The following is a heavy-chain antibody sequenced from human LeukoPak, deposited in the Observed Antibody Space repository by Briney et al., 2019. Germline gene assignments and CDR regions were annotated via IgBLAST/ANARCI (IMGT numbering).Heavy chain of an antibody. CDR1: GFTFSSHW. J-gene: IGHJ4*02. CDR3: ARGPHYSDRVDFLDS. CDR2: IKQGGTEK. V-gene: IGHV3-7*01. Sequence: GGSLRLSCAASGFTFSSHWMTWVRQAPGKGLEWVAGIKQGGTEKYYADSVKGRFTVSRDKAKNSLYLQMNSLSADDTAVYFCARGPHYSDRVDFLDSWRRGTKVTVSP. D-gene: IGHD4-17*01.